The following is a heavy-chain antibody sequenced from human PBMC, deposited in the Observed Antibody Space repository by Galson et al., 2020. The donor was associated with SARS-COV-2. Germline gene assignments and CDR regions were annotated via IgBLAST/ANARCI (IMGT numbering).Heavy chain of an antibody. CDR3: AQGDCHGSGGLADY. V-gene: IGHV3-9*01. D-gene: IGHD3-10*01. CDR1: GFTFDDYA. Sequence: GGSLRLSCVVSGFTFDDYAMHWVRQAPGKGLEWVSTISWNSTNIGYAASVKGRFTISRDSAANSLYLQMNSLGADDTALYYCAQGDCHGSGGLADYWGQGTLVTV. CDR2: ISWNSTNI. J-gene: IGHJ4*02.